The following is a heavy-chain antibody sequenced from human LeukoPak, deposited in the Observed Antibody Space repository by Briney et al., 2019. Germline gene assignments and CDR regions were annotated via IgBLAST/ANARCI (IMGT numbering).Heavy chain of an antibody. D-gene: IGHD2-21*01. J-gene: IGHJ6*02. CDR2: IIPILGIA. CDR1: GGTFSSYA. Sequence: SVKVSCKASGGTFSSYAISWVRQAPGQGLEWMGRIIPILGIANYAQKFQGRVTITADKSTSTAYMELSSLRSEDTAVYYCAREEVGGGYSLGGYYGMDVWGQGTTVTVSS. CDR3: AREEVGGGYSLGGYYGMDV. V-gene: IGHV1-69*04.